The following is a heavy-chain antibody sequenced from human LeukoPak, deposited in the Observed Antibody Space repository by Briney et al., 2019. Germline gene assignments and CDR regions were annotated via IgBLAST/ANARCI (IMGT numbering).Heavy chain of an antibody. CDR2: ISGSGGST. J-gene: IGHJ4*02. CDR3: AKGVGVWGSHRYTSYYFDY. V-gene: IGHV3-23*01. D-gene: IGHD3-16*02. CDR1: GFTFSSYA. Sequence: GGSLRLSCAASGFTFSSYAMSWVRQAPGKGLEWVSAISGSGGSTYYADSVKGRFTISRDNSKNTLYLQMNSLRAEDTAVYYCAKGVGVWGSHRYTSYYFDYWDQGTLVTVSS.